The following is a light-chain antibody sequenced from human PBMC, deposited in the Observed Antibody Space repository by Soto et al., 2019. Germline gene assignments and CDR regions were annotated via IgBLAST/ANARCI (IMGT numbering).Light chain of an antibody. V-gene: IGKV3-20*01. CDR1: QSVSSSY. J-gene: IGKJ1*01. CDR3: NKYGNGPTT. Sequence: EIVLTQSPGTLSLSPGERATLSCRASQSVSSSYLAWYQQKPGQAPRLLIYGASSRATGIPDRFSGSGSGTDFTLPISRLEPKDFAVYYGNKYGNGPTTFGKGTK. CDR2: GAS.